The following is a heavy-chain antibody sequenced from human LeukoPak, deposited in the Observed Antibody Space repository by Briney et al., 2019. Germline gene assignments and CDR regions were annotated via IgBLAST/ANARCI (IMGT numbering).Heavy chain of an antibody. V-gene: IGHV3-7*01. CDR2: IKPDGSER. CDR3: VRDRAYGAFDY. Sequence: GGSLRLSCAASGFIFSASWMNWVRQAPGKGLEWVANIKPDGSERYYVDSVKGRFTISRDNAKNSLYLEMNSLTAEDTAVYYCVRDRAYGAFDYWGQGTLVTVSS. CDR1: GFIFSASW. D-gene: IGHD4/OR15-4a*01. J-gene: IGHJ4*02.